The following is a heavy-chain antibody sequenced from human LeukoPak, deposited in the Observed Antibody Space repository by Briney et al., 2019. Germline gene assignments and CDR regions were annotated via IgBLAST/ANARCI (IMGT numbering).Heavy chain of an antibody. V-gene: IGHV4-59*01. CDR1: GGSISSYY. CDR2: IYYSGST. Sequence: PSETLSLTCTVSGGSISSYYWSWIRQPPGKGLEWIGYIYYSGSTNYNPSLESRVTISVDTSKNQFSLKLSSVTAADTAVYYCARGSLSGSLAGRFDYWGQGTLVTVSS. D-gene: IGHD6-19*01. CDR3: ARGSLSGSLAGRFDY. J-gene: IGHJ4*02.